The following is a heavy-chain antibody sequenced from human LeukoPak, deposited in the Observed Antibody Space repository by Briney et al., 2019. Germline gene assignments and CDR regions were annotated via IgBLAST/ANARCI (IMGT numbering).Heavy chain of an antibody. CDR2: IYPGDSDT. J-gene: IGHJ3*02. CDR1: GYSFTSYW. V-gene: IGHV5-51*01. CDR3: ARPAYYYGSGSYYSTDAFDI. Sequence: GESLKISCKGSGYSFTSYWIGWVRQMPGKGLEWMGIIYPGDSDTRYSPSFQGQVTISADKSISTAYLQWSSLKASDTAMYYCARPAYYYGSGSYYSTDAFDIWGQGTMVTVSS. D-gene: IGHD3-10*01.